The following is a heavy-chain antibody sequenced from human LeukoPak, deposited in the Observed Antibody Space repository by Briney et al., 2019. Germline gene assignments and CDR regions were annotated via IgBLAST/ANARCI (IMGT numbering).Heavy chain of an antibody. Sequence: PGGSLRLSCAASGFTVSSNYMSWVRQAPGKGLEWVSVIYSGGSTYYADSVKGRFTISRDNSKNTLYLQMNSLRAEDTAVYYCASGYYYYYMDVWGEGTTVTVSS. V-gene: IGHV3-66*02. J-gene: IGHJ6*03. CDR3: ASGYYYYYMDV. CDR1: GFTVSSNY. CDR2: IYSGGST.